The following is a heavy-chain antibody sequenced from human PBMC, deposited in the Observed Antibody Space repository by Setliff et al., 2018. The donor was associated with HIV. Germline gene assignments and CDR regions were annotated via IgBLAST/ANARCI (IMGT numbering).Heavy chain of an antibody. V-gene: IGHV1-2*02. Sequence: ASVKVSCKASGYTFTGYYLHWLRQAPGQGLEWMGYIIPDSGDTKYSQKFQGRVTMTRDTSITTAYMELSRLRSDDTAVYYCARRVQGSNWYSQYYYYYIDVWGKGTTVTVSS. CDR3: ARRVQGSNWYSQYYYYYIDV. CDR2: IIPDSGDT. D-gene: IGHD6-13*01. CDR1: GYTFTGYY. J-gene: IGHJ6*03.